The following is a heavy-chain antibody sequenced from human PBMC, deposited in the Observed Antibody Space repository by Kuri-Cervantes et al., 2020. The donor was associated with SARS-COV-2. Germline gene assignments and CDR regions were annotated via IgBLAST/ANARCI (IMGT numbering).Heavy chain of an antibody. V-gene: IGHV4-39*01. D-gene: IGHD6-19*01. CDR2: IYYSGTT. CDR1: GGSISGSSYY. CDR3: ARHGAVVGGYYYPMDV. Sequence: ESLKISCTVSGGSISGSSYYWDWIRQPPGKDLEWIGSIYYSGTTYYNPSLKSRVTISIDTSKNQFSLELNSVTAADTSVYYCARHGAVVGGYYYPMDVWGQGTTVTVSS. J-gene: IGHJ6*02.